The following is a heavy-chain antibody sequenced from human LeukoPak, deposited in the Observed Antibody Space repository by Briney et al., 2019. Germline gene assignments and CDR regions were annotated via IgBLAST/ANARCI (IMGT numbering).Heavy chain of an antibody. CDR3: ARDKARDDILTGSLFDY. CDR1: GFTFNRYA. CDR2: IKQDGSEK. V-gene: IGHV3-7*01. J-gene: IGHJ4*02. D-gene: IGHD3-9*01. Sequence: GGSLRLSCAASGFTFNRYAMSWVRQAPGKGLEWVANIKQDGSEKYYVDSVKGRFTISRDNAKNSLYLQMNSLRAEDTAVYYCARDKARDDILTGSLFDYWGQGTLVTVSS.